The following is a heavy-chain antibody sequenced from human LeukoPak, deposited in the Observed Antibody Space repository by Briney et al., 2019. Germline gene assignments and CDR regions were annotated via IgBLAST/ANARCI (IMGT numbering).Heavy chain of an antibody. V-gene: IGHV3-23*01. D-gene: IGHD3-22*01. J-gene: IGHJ4*02. CDR1: GFTFSSNG. Sequence: GGSLRLSCAAFGFTFSSNGMNWVRQAPGKGLEWVSYISATGGTIYYADSVKGRFTISRDNSKNTLYLQMNSLRAEDTAVYYCAKGLWGVTMIVVNGFDYWGQGTLVTVSS. CDR3: AKGLWGVTMIVVNGFDY. CDR2: ISATGGTI.